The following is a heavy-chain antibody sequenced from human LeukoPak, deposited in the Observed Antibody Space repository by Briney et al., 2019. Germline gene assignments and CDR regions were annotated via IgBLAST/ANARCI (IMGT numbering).Heavy chain of an antibody. CDR2: IYYSGST. D-gene: IGHD6-19*01. CDR1: GGSISSSSYY. J-gene: IGHJ3*02. CDR3: ARYSDSSGWYPDAFDI. Sequence: SETLSLACTVSGGSISSSSYYWGWIRQPPGKGLEWIGSIYYSGSTYYNPSLKSRVTISVDTSKNQFSLKLSSVTAADTAVYYCARYSDSSGWYPDAFDIWGQGTMVTVSS. V-gene: IGHV4-39*07.